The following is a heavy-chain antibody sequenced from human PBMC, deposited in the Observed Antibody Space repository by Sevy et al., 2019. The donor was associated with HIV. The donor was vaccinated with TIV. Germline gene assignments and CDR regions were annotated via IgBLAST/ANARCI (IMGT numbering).Heavy chain of an antibody. Sequence: GGSLRLSCAASGFTISSYEMNWVRQAPGKGLEWVSYISNSGTTISYSDSVRGRFSISRDNARNSLYLQMNSLRAEGTAVYYCARDLPPSATTVAHFDYWGQGTLVTVSS. CDR3: ARDLPPSATTVAHFDY. J-gene: IGHJ4*02. CDR1: GFTISSYE. CDR2: ISNSGTTI. D-gene: IGHD4-17*01. V-gene: IGHV3-48*03.